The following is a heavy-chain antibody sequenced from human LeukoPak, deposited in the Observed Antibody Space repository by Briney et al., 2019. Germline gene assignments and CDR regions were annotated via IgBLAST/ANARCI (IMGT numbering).Heavy chain of an antibody. CDR1: GGSISGTTYY. CDR2: IYYSGST. Sequence: PSETLSLTCTVSGGSISGTTYYWSWIRQPPGKGLEWIGYIYYSGSTNYNPSLKSRVTISVDTSKNQFSLKLSSVTAADTAVYYCARGIAAAGMVWYFDLWGRGTLVTVSS. J-gene: IGHJ2*01. CDR3: ARGIAAAGMVWYFDL. D-gene: IGHD6-13*01. V-gene: IGHV4-61*05.